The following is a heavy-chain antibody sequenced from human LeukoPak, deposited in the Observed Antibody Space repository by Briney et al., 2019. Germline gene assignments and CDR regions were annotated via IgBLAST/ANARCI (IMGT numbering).Heavy chain of an antibody. CDR3: ARGHSDSWSGYFMGWFDP. J-gene: IGHJ5*02. CDR2: IYYSGST. V-gene: IGHV4-59*01. CDR1: GGSISSYY. Sequence: PSETLSLTCTVSGGSISSYYWSWIRQPPGKGLEWIGYIYYSGSTNYNPSLKSRVTISVDTSKNQFSLKLSSVTAADTAVYYCARGHSDSWSGYFMGWFDPWGQGTLVTVSS. D-gene: IGHD3-3*01.